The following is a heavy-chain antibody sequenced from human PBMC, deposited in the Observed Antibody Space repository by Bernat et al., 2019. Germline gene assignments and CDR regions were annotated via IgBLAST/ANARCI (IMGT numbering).Heavy chain of an antibody. V-gene: IGHV1-3*01. CDR2: INAGNGNT. CDR3: ARALRFCSSTSCYHYYYYGMDV. J-gene: IGHJ6*02. D-gene: IGHD2-2*01. CDR1: AYTFTSYA. Sequence: QVQLVQSGAEVKKPGASVKVSCKASAYTFTSYAMHWVRQAPGQRLEWMGWINAGNGNTKYSQKFQGRVTITRDTSAGTACMELSSLRSEDTAVYYCARALRFCSSTSCYHYYYYGMDVWGQGTTVTVSS.